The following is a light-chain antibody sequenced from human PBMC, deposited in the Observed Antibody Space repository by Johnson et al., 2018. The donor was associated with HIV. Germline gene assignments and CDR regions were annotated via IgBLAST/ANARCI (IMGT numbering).Light chain of an antibody. Sequence: QSVLTQPPSVSAAPGQKVIISCSGSSSNIGKNYVSWYQQLPGTAPKLLIYDNNKRPSGIPDRFSASKSGTSATLDITGLQTGDEADYYCGTWDSSLSASYVFGTGTKVTVL. CDR2: DNN. V-gene: IGLV1-51*01. CDR1: SSNIGKNY. CDR3: GTWDSSLSASYV. J-gene: IGLJ1*01.